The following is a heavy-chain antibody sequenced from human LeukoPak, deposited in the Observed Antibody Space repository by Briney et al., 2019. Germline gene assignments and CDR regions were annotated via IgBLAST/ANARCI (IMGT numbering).Heavy chain of an antibody. D-gene: IGHD6-19*01. J-gene: IGHJ1*01. CDR3: ARGQFEVAGLAEYFQH. V-gene: IGHV4-61*05. CDR1: GDSISSGRNN. Sequence: PSETLSLTCSVSGDSISSGRNNWGWIRQPPGKGLEWIGYIYYNGRTNYNPSLKSRVTISVDTSKNQFSLKLSSVTAADTAVYYCARGQFEVAGLAEYFQHWGQGTLVTVSS. CDR2: IYYNGRT.